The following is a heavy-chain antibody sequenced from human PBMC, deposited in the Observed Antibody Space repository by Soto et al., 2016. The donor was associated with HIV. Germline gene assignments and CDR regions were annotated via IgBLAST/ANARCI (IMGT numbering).Heavy chain of an antibody. D-gene: IGHD4-17*01. V-gene: IGHV1-18*01. CDR3: ARDSNPYGTDY. CDR2: ISGYNGNT. Sequence: QVQLVQSGTEVKKPGASVKVSCKASGYTFNSYGISWVRQAPGQGLEWMGWISGYNGNTKYAENFRDRVTVATDTSTSTAYMELRSLRSDDTAVYYCARDSNPYGTDYWGQGTLVTVSS. CDR1: GYTFNSYG. J-gene: IGHJ4*02.